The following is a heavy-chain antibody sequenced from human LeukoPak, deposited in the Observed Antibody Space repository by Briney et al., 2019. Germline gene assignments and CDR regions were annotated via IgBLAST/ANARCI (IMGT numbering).Heavy chain of an antibody. J-gene: IGHJ4*02. CDR1: GGSISSYY. Sequence: SETLSLTCTVSGGSISSYYWRWVRQPPGKGLEWVGYIYYSGSTNYNPSLKGRVTISVDTSKNQFSLKLSSVPAADPAVYYCAREGGYVFHFDYWGQGTLVTVSS. CDR3: AREGGYVFHFDY. D-gene: IGHD5-18*01. V-gene: IGHV4-59*01. CDR2: IYYSGST.